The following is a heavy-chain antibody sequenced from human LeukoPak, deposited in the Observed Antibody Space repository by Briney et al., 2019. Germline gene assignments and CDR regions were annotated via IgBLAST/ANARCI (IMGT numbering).Heavy chain of an antibody. CDR1: GFTFSSYS. V-gene: IGHV3-21*01. Sequence: GGSLRLSCAASGFTFSSYSMNWVRQAPGKGLEWVSSISSSSSYIYYADSVKGRFTISRDNAKNSLYLQMNSLRAEDTAVYYCARRRDIVVVPAAYNWFDPWGQGTLVTVSS. D-gene: IGHD2-2*01. CDR2: ISSSSSYI. CDR3: ARRRDIVVVPAAYNWFDP. J-gene: IGHJ5*02.